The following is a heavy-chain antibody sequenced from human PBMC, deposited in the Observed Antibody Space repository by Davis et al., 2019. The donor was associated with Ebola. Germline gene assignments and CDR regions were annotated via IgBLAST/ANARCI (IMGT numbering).Heavy chain of an antibody. CDR2: ISAYNGNT. D-gene: IGHD4-17*01. J-gene: IGHJ4*02. V-gene: IGHV1-18*01. Sequence: ASVKVSCKASGGTFSSYAISWVRQAPGQGLEWMGWISAYNGNTNYAQKLQGRVTMTTDTSTSTAYMELSRLRSDDTAVYYCARSIITVTSYYFDYWGQGTLVTVSS. CDR3: ARSIITVTSYYFDY. CDR1: GGTFSSYA.